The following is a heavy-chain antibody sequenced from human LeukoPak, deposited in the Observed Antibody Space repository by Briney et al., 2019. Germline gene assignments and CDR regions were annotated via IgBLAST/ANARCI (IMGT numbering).Heavy chain of an antibody. J-gene: IGHJ3*02. CDR2: ISSSSSYI. CDR3: ASEYCGGDCYPIGTAFDI. Sequence: GGYLRLSCAASGFTFSSYSTNWVRQAPGKGLEWVSSISSSSSYIYYADSVKGRFTISRDNAKNSLYLQMNSLRAEDTAVYYCASEYCGGDCYPIGTAFDIWGQGTMVTVSS. V-gene: IGHV3-21*01. D-gene: IGHD2-21*02. CDR1: GFTFSSYS.